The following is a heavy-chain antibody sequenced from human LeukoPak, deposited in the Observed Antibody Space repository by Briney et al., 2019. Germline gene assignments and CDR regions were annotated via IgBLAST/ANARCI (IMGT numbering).Heavy chain of an antibody. Sequence: PGGSLRLSCAASGFTFSSYGMSWVRQAPGKGLEWVANIKQDGSEKYYVDSVKGRFTISRDNAKNSLYLQMSSLRAEDTAVYYCARVGRGLLTVSYYFDYWGQGTLVTVSS. D-gene: IGHD2/OR15-2a*01. J-gene: IGHJ4*02. CDR3: ARVGRGLLTVSYYFDY. V-gene: IGHV3-7*01. CDR1: GFTFSSYG. CDR2: IKQDGSEK.